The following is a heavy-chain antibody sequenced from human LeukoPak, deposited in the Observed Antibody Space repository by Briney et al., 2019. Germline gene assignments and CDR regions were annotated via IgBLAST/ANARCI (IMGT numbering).Heavy chain of an antibody. J-gene: IGHJ4*02. CDR2: IIPIFATA. CDR3: ARDNSICSGATCYHYFHY. D-gene: IGHD2-15*01. CDR1: GGTFSSYA. Sequence: GASVKVSCKASGGTFSSYAISWVRQAPGQGLEWMGAIIPIFATANYAQRFQGRVTITADESTSTAYMELSSLRSEDTAVYYCARDNSICSGATCYHYFHYWGQGTLVTVSS. V-gene: IGHV1-69*13.